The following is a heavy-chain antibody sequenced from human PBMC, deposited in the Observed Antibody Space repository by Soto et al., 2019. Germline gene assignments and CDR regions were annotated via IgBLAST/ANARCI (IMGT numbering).Heavy chain of an antibody. D-gene: IGHD7-27*01. CDR1: GFTLSNYW. CDR3: VRELGLAY. CDR2: INKDGSQK. Sequence: VGSVRLSCAASGFTLSNYWMTWVRQAPGKGLEWVANINKDGSQKNYVDSVKGRFTIARDNGQNSLSLQINSLRVEDTAVYYCVRELGLAYWGQGALVTSPQ. J-gene: IGHJ4*02. V-gene: IGHV3-7*03.